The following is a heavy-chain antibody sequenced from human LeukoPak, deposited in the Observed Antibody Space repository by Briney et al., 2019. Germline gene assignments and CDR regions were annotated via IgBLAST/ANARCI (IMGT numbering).Heavy chain of an antibody. CDR1: GGSISSYY. J-gene: IGHJ5*02. CDR2: IYTSGST. V-gene: IGHV4-4*07. D-gene: IGHD3-10*01. Sequence: SETLSLTCTVSGGSISSYYWSWIRQPAGKGLEWIGRIYTSGSTNYNPSLKSRVTMSVDTSKNQFSLKMTSVTAADTAVYYCAGSMFRGPYNWFDPWGQGTLVIVSS. CDR3: AGSMFRGPYNWFDP.